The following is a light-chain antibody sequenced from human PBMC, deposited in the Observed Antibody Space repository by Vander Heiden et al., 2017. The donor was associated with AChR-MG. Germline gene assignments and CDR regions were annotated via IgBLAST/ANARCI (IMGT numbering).Light chain of an antibody. CDR1: QDIRRY. V-gene: IGKV1-9*01. CDR3: RHLSNCLPRT. J-gene: IGKJ4*01. CDR2: AAA. Sequence: SQCTESASTLSASVGGRDTNPCRASQDIRRYLAWYQQIRGKAPQLLISAAATLRNGVPSGFSGSGSGTEFSLPISSLQPEDAATDYCRHLSNCLPRTFGEGTKVEIK.